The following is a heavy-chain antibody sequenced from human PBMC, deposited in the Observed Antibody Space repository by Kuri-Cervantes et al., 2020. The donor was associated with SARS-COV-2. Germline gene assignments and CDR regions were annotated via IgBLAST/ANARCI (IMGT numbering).Heavy chain of an antibody. D-gene: IGHD6-6*01. CDR2: IYPGDSDT. J-gene: IGHJ4*02. V-gene: IGHV5-51*01. CDR1: GYSFASYW. Sequence: GESLKISCKGSGYSFASYWIGWVRQMPGKGLEWVGIIYPGDSDTRYSPSFQGQVTISADKSISTAYLQWSSLKASDTAMYYCARLSGAYSSSDDFDYWGQGTLVTVSS. CDR3: ARLSGAYSSSDDFDY.